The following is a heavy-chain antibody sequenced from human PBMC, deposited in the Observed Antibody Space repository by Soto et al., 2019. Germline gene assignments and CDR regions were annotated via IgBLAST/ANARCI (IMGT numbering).Heavy chain of an antibody. J-gene: IGHJ4*02. Sequence: SETLSLTCAVSGGSISSGGYSWGWIRQPPGKGLEWIGYTYHSGSTYYNPSLKSRVTISVDRSKNQFSLKLSSVTAADTAVYYCARGPYYGDYDYWGQGTLVTVSS. CDR3: ARGPYYGDYDY. CDR2: TYHSGST. CDR1: GGSISSGGYS. D-gene: IGHD4-17*01. V-gene: IGHV4-30-2*01.